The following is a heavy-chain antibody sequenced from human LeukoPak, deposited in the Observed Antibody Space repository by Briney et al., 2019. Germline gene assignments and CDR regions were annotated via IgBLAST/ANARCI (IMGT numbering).Heavy chain of an antibody. CDR1: GFTFSSYA. D-gene: IGHD1-26*01. J-gene: IGHJ5*02. CDR2: ISGSGGST. CDR3: ARSRELGGLDP. V-gene: IGHV3-23*01. Sequence: GGSLRLSCAASGFTFSSYAMSWVRQAPGKGLEWVSVISGSGGSTSYADSVKGRFTISRDNSKNTLYLQMNSLRAEDTAVYYCARSRELGGLDPWGQGTLVTVSS.